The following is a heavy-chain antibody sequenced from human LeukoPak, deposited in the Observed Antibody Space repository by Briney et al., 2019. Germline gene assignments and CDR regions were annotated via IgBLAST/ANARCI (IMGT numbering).Heavy chain of an antibody. CDR1: GFTFSNYL. D-gene: IGHD1-26*01. J-gene: IGHJ4*02. Sequence: GGSLRLSCSASGFTFSNYLMHWVRQAPGKGLEYVSAISSNGGSTYYADSVKGRFTISRDNSQNTLYLQISSLRPEDTAVYYCVKALGNIVGTTTYFDYWGQGTLVTVSS. V-gene: IGHV3-64D*06. CDR2: ISSNGGST. CDR3: VKALGNIVGTTTYFDY.